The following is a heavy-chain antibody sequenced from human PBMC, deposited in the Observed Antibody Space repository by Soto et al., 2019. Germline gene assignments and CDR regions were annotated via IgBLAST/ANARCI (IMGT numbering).Heavy chain of an antibody. CDR2: ISSSGDNT. CDR3: VSQYSLYAFDI. J-gene: IGHJ3*02. V-gene: IGHV3-23*01. D-gene: IGHD5-18*01. Sequence: GGSLRLSCAASGFTFRNYAMSWVRQTPERGLECVSTISSSGDNTYYTDSVKGRFTISRDNSRNILYLEMNSLRADDTAVFYCVSQYSLYAFDIWGQGTSVTVSS. CDR1: GFTFRNYA.